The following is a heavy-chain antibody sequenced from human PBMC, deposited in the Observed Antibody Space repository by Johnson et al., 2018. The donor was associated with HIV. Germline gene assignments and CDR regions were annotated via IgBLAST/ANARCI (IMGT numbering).Heavy chain of an antibody. CDR3: VTADRGSA. V-gene: IGHV3-15*01. J-gene: IGHJ3*01. CDR1: GFTFSNAW. CDR2: IKSKTGGGTT. Sequence: VQLVESGGGLVKPGGSLRLSCAASGFTFSNAWMNWVRQAPGKGLEWVGHIKSKTGGGTTDYAAPVKGRFTISRDDSRNTLYLQMNSLRDEDTAVYYCVTADRGSAWGQGTTVTVSS. D-gene: IGHD1-26*01.